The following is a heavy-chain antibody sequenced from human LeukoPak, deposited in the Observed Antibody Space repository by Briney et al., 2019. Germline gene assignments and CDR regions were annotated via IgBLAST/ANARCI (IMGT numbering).Heavy chain of an antibody. V-gene: IGHV4-34*01. D-gene: IGHD6-19*01. CDR3: ARGGQWLVTFDY. Sequence: GSLRLSCAASGFTFSSYAMSWIRQPPGKGLEWIGEINHSGSTNYNPSLKSRVTISVDTSKNQFSLKLSSVTAADTAVYYCARGGQWLVTFDYWGQGTLVTVSS. J-gene: IGHJ4*02. CDR2: INHSGST. CDR1: GFTFSSYA.